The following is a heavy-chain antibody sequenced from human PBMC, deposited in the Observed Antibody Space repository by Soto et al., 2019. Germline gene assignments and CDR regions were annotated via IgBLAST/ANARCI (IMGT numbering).Heavy chain of an antibody. CDR3: ARSRPYDSSGYYLVY. Sequence: PXGSLGLSCAASGFTFSNCSMHGVRQASGKGLEWVAVISYDGSSKSYADSVKGRFIISRENSKNTLYLQMNSLRAEDTAVYYCARSRPYDSSGYYLVYWGQGTLVTVSS. CDR1: GFTFSNCS. CDR2: ISYDGSSK. D-gene: IGHD3-22*01. J-gene: IGHJ4*02. V-gene: IGHV3-30-3*01.